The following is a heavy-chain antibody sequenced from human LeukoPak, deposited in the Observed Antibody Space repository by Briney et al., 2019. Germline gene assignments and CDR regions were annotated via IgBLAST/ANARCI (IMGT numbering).Heavy chain of an antibody. D-gene: IGHD1-26*01. J-gene: IGHJ3*01. CDR3: ARERGILRGDAFDL. Sequence: SETLSLTCTISGGSISNYYWNWIRQPPGKGLEWIGYTYDRGGTNYNPSLESRVTMSIDTSKHQFSLKLTSVTAADTAVYYCARERGILRGDAFDLWGQGTMVTVSS. CDR2: TYDRGGT. V-gene: IGHV4-59*12. CDR1: GGSISNYY.